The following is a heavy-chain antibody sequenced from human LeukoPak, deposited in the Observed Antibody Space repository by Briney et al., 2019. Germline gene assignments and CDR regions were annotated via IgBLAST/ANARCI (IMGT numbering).Heavy chain of an antibody. D-gene: IGHD3-3*02. CDR2: ISFDGNNK. J-gene: IGHJ4*02. CDR3: ARGKSIRAPIGICDY. V-gene: IGHV3-30*04. CDR1: GFTFSSYA. Sequence: GGSLRLSCAASGFTFSSYAMHWVRQAPGKGLEWVAVISFDGNNKNFADSVKGRFTISRDNSKKSLYLDMSSLTSEDTAKYYCARGKSIRAPIGICDYWGQGTLVTVSS.